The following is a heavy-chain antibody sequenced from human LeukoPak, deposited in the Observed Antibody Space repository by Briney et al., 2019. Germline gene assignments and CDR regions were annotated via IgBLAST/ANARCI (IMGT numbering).Heavy chain of an antibody. D-gene: IGHD6-19*01. V-gene: IGHV3-23*01. J-gene: IGHJ4*02. Sequence: PTGGSLRLSCEVSGFSFNGYAFSWVRQAPGKGLEWVAVTGGSDDNTHYADSVKGRFTISRDNSEKRLFLQMNSLRPDDSALYYCTKDLMTGFSSGWYFAYWGQGTLVTVSS. CDR1: GFSFNGYA. CDR3: TKDLMTGFSSGWYFAY. CDR2: TGGSDDNT.